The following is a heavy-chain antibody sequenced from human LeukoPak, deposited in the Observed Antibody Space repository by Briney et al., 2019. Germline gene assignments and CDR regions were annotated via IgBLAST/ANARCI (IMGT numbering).Heavy chain of an antibody. D-gene: IGHD5-12*01. J-gene: IGHJ4*02. CDR2: INHSGST. CDR1: GGSFSGYY. V-gene: IGHV4-34*01. CDR3: ARGQRGGWLRKYFDY. Sequence: SETLSLTCAVYGGSFSGYYWSWIRQPPGKGLEWIGEINHSGSTNYNPSLKSRVTISVDTSKNQFSLKLSSVTAADTAVYYCARGQRGGWLRKYFDYWGQGTLVTVSS.